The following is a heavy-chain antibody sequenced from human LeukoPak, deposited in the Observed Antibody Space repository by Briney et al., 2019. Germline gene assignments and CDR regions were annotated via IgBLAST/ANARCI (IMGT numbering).Heavy chain of an antibody. J-gene: IGHJ6*02. CDR3: ARDPGQQLADHYYYYGMDV. Sequence: ASVKVSCKASGYAFTSYGISWVRQAPGQGLEWMGWISAYNGNTNYAQKLQGRVTMTTDTSTSTAYMELRSLRSDDTAVYYCARDPGQQLADHYYYYGMDVWGQGTTVTVSS. CDR2: ISAYNGNT. D-gene: IGHD6-13*01. V-gene: IGHV1-18*01. CDR1: GYAFTSYG.